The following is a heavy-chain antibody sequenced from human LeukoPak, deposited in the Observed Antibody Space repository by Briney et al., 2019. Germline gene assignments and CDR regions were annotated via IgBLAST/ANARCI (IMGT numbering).Heavy chain of an antibody. D-gene: IGHD6-19*01. CDR1: GLTISNNW. CDR3: VGGDGWLGDY. CDR2: IKLDGSEQ. V-gene: IGHV3-7*01. Sequence: SGGSLRLSCADSGLTISNNWMSWVRQAPGKGLEWVANIKLDGSEQYYMDSVKGRFTISRDNGKNVLYLQMSSLRVEDTAVYYCVGGDGWLGDYWGQGTLVTVSS. J-gene: IGHJ4*02.